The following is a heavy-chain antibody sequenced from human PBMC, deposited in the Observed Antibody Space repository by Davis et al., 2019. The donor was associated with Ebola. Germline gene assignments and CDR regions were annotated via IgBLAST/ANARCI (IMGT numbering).Heavy chain of an antibody. D-gene: IGHD7-27*01. CDR2: MNPNSGNT. Sequence: AASVKVSCKASGYIFTSYDINWVRQATGQGLEWMGWMNPNSGNTGYARKFQDRVTMTRDTSMNTAYMELRSLRSDDTAVYYCARDLGMVYSYYMDVWGKGTTVTVSS. V-gene: IGHV1-8*01. J-gene: IGHJ6*03. CDR3: ARDLGMVYSYYMDV. CDR1: GYIFTSYD.